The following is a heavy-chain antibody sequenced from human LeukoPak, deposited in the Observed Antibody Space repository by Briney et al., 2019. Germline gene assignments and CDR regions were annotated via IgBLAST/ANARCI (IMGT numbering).Heavy chain of an antibody. D-gene: IGHD2-15*01. CDR1: GFTFSSYA. V-gene: IGHV3-30*04. Sequence: GGSLRLSCAASGFTFSSYAMHWVRQAPGKGLGWVAVISYDGSNKYYADSVKGRFTISRDNAKNSLYLQMNSLRAEDTAVYYCARLYCSGGSCYKGAGDYWGQGTLVTVSS. CDR3: ARLYCSGGSCYKGAGDY. J-gene: IGHJ4*02. CDR2: ISYDGSNK.